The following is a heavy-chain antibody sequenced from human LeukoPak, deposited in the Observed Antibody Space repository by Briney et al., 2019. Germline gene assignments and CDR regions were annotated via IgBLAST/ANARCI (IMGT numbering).Heavy chain of an antibody. Sequence: SETLSLTCTVSGGSISSSSYYWGWIRQPPGKGLEWIGSIYYSGSTYYNPSLKSRVTISVDTSKNQFSLKLSSVTAADTAVYYCARVYGVGPPSRWFDPWGQGTLVTVSS. CDR1: GGSISSSSYY. J-gene: IGHJ5*02. D-gene: IGHD4-23*01. CDR2: IYYSGST. V-gene: IGHV4-39*07. CDR3: ARVYGVGPPSRWFDP.